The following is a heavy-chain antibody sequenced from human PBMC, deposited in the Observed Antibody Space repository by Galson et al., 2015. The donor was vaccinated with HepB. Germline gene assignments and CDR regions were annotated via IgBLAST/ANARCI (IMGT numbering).Heavy chain of an antibody. D-gene: IGHD6-19*01. J-gene: IGHJ3*02. CDR1: GYTLTELS. V-gene: IGHV1-24*01. CDR2: FDPEDGET. CDR3: ATEATVAGHIDAFDI. Sequence: SVKVSCKVSGYTLTELSMHWVRQAPGKGLEWMGGFDPEDGETIYAQKFQGRVTMTEDTSTDTAYMELSSLRSEDTAVYYCATEATVAGHIDAFDIWGQGTMVTVSS.